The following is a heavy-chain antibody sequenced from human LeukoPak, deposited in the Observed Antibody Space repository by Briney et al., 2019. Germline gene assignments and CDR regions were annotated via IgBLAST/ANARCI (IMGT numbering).Heavy chain of an antibody. J-gene: IGHJ1*01. Sequence: ASVKVSFKASGYTFTGYYMHWVRQAPGQGLEWMGWINPNSGGTNYAQKFQGRVTMTRDTSISTAYMELSRLRSDDTAVYYCAREVEGPPGIVAGRYEYFQHWGQGTLVTVSS. CDR3: AREVEGPPGIVAGRYEYFQH. D-gene: IGHD5-12*01. V-gene: IGHV1-2*02. CDR1: GYTFTGYY. CDR2: INPNSGGT.